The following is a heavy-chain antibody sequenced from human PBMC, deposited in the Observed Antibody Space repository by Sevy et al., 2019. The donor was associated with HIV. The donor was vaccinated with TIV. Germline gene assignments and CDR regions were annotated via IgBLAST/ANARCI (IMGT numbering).Heavy chain of an antibody. CDR1: GGSINSDH. V-gene: IGHV4-59*08. Sequence: SETLSLTCTVSGGSINSDHWNWIRQPPGKGLEWIGYVYYTGGTNYNPTLKNRVTISVDRTRNQFSLKLTSVTAADTAVYYCARRNDFDIWGQGTMVTVSS. CDR3: ARRNDFDI. J-gene: IGHJ3*02. CDR2: VYYTGGT.